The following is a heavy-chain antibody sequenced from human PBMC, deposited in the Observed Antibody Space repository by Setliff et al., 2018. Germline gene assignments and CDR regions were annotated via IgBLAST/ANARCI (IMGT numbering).Heavy chain of an antibody. J-gene: IGHJ4*02. CDR1: GYTFNSYD. D-gene: IGHD5-12*01. Sequence: ASVKVSCKASGYTFNSYDINWVRQAPGQGLEWMGWISAYNGNTNYAQKLQGRVTMTTDTSTSTAYMELRSLRSDDTAVYYCARGGGYSGYVGPFDYWGQGTLVTVSS. V-gene: IGHV1-18*01. CDR3: ARGGGYSGYVGPFDY. CDR2: ISAYNGNT.